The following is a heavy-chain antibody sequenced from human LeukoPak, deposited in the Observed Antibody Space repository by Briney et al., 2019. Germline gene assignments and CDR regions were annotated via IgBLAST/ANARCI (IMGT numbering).Heavy chain of an antibody. J-gene: IGHJ6*03. Sequence: GGSLRLSCAASGFTFSSYAMHWVRQAPGKGLEWVAVISYDGSNKYYADSVKGRFTISRDNSKNTLYLQMNSLRAEDTAVYYCARLLEALGSSSWSSFFYYMDVWGKGTTVTISS. CDR2: ISYDGSNK. CDR3: ARLLEALGSSSWSSFFYYMDV. CDR1: GFTFSSYA. D-gene: IGHD6-13*01. V-gene: IGHV3-30*04.